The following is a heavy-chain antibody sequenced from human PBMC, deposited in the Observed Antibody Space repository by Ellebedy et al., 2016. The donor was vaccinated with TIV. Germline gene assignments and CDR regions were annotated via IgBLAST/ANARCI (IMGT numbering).Heavy chain of an antibody. D-gene: IGHD1-1*01. V-gene: IGHV3-48*01. CDR2: ISSSSSTI. CDR3: AKDTATGTTVYYYGMDV. J-gene: IGHJ6*02. CDR1: DLTFGGFT. Sequence: GESLKISCAASDLTFGGFTMNWVRQAPGKGLEWVSYISSSSSTIYYADSVKGRFTISRDNAKNSLYLQMNSLRAEDTAVYYCAKDTATGTTVYYYGMDVWGQGTTVTVSS.